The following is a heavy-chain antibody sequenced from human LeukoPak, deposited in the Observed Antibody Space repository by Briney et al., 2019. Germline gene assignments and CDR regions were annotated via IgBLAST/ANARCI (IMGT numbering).Heavy chain of an antibody. Sequence: GGSLRLSCAASGFTVSSNYMSWVRQAPGKGLEWVSVIYSGGSTYYADSVKGRFTISRDNSKNTLYLQMNSLRAEDTAVYYCASTDSGSYNNYYYYGMDVWGQGTTVTVSS. J-gene: IGHJ6*02. CDR2: IYSGGST. CDR1: GFTVSSNY. D-gene: IGHD1-26*01. CDR3: ASTDSGSYNNYYYYGMDV. V-gene: IGHV3-66*01.